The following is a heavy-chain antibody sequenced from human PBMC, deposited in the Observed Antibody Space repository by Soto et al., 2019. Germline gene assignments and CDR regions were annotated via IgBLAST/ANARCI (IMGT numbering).Heavy chain of an antibody. CDR3: ARDDEGGSYCDLGY. V-gene: IGHV3-30-3*01. CDR2: ILHDGNNK. Sequence: QVQLVESGGGVVQPGRSLRLSCAASGLTSSNYIMHWVRQAPGKGLEWVAIILHDGNNKYYADSVKGRFTISRDNSKNTLYLQMNSLRTEDTAIYYCARDDEGGSYCDLGYWGQGTLATVSS. CDR1: GLTSSNYI. D-gene: IGHD3-10*01. J-gene: IGHJ4*02.